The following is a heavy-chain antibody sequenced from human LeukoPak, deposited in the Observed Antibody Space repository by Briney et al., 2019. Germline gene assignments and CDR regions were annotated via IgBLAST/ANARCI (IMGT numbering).Heavy chain of an antibody. Sequence: GASVKVSCKASGGTFSSYAISWVRQAPGQGLEWMGGIIPIFGTANYAQKFQGRVTITTDESTSTAYMELSSLRSEDTAVYYCARDSSVTGSSLDYWGQGTLVTVSS. V-gene: IGHV1-69*05. CDR3: ARDSSVTGSSLDY. CDR1: GGTFSSYA. D-gene: IGHD3-10*01. CDR2: IIPIFGTA. J-gene: IGHJ4*02.